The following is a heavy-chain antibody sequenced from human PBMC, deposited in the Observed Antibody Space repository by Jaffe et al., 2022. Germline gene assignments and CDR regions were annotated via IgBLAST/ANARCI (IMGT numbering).Heavy chain of an antibody. CDR3: AKDFAGDYEPSSAFDI. CDR1: GFTFSSYG. Sequence: QVQLVESGGGVVQPGRSLRLSCAASGFTFSSYGMHWVRQAPGKGLEWVAVISYDGSNKYYADSVKGRFTISRDNSKNTLYLQMNSLRAEDTAVYYCAKDFAGDYEPSSAFDIWGQGTMVTVSS. D-gene: IGHD4-17*01. J-gene: IGHJ3*02. V-gene: IGHV3-30*18. CDR2: ISYDGSNK.